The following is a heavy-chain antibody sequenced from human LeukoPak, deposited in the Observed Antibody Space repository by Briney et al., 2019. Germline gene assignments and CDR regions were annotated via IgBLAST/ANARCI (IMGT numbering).Heavy chain of an antibody. D-gene: IGHD1-26*01. J-gene: IGHJ4*02. CDR2: ISYDGTNK. V-gene: IGHV3-30*18. Sequence: GGSLRLSCAASGFTFSSFAMHWVRQAPGKGLEWVAVISYDGTNKYYADSVKGRFAISRDNSKNTLYLQMNSLRAEDTAVYYCAKRKVEWELDYWGQGTLVTVSS. CDR1: GFTFSSFA. CDR3: AKRKVEWELDY.